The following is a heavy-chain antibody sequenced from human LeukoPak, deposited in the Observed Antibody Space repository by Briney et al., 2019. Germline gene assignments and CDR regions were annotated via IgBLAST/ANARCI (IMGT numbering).Heavy chain of an antibody. V-gene: IGHV1-69*13. Sequence: ASVKVSCKASGGTFSSYAISWVRQAPGQGLEWMGGIIPIFGTANYAQKFQGRVTITADESTSTAYMELSSLRSEDTAVYYCAQSPRASDYDFWRRALFDYWGQGTLVTVSS. J-gene: IGHJ4*02. CDR1: GGTFSSYA. D-gene: IGHD3-3*01. CDR3: AQSPRASDYDFWRRALFDY. CDR2: IIPIFGTA.